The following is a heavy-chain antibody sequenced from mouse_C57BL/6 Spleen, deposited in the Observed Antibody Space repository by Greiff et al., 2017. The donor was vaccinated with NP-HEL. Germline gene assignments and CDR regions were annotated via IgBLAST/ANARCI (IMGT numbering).Heavy chain of an antibody. CDR2: ISDGGSYT. CDR1: GFTFSSYA. J-gene: IGHJ3*01. D-gene: IGHD2-3*01. Sequence: DVMLVESGGGLVKPGGSLKLSCAASGFTFSSYAMSWVRQTPEKRLEWVATISDGGSYTYYPDNVKGRFTISRDNAKNNLYLQMSHLKSEDTAMYYCARGEDYYHGPWFAYWGQGTLVTVSA. CDR3: ARGEDYYHGPWFAY. V-gene: IGHV5-4*03.